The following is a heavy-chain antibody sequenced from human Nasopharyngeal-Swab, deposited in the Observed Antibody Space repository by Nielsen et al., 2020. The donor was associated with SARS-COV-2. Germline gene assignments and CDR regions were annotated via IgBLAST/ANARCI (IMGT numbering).Heavy chain of an antibody. CDR3: ARLGSYDILTGFPRRDNWFDP. V-gene: IGHV4-59*08. CDR1: GGSISSYY. Sequence: SETLSLTCTVSGGSISSYYWSWIRQPPGKGLEWIRYIYYSGSTNYNPSLKSRVTISVDTSKNQFSLKLSSVTAADTAVYYCARLGSYDILTGFPRRDNWFDPWGQGTLVTVSS. D-gene: IGHD3-9*01. CDR2: IYYSGST. J-gene: IGHJ5*02.